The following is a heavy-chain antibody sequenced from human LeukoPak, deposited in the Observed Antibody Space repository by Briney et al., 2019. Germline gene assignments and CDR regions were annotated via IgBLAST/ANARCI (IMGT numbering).Heavy chain of an antibody. D-gene: IGHD4-17*01. Sequence: GGSLRLSCAASGFTFSSYAMSWVRQAPGKGLEWVAVISYDGSNKYYADSVKGRFTISRDNSKNTLYLQMNSLRAEDTAVYYCAKSGTVTTSPFDYWGQGTLVTVSS. CDR2: ISYDGSNK. V-gene: IGHV3-30*18. J-gene: IGHJ4*02. CDR3: AKSGTVTTSPFDY. CDR1: GFTFSSYA.